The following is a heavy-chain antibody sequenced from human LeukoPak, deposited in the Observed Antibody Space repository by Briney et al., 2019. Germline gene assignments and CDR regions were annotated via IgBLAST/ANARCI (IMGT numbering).Heavy chain of an antibody. V-gene: IGHV3-30*02. J-gene: IGHJ3*02. Sequence: GGSLRLSCAASGFTFSSYGMHWVRQAPGKGLEWVAFIRYDGSNKYYADSVKGRFTISRDNSKNTLYLQMNSLRAEDTAVYYCARDRRQLLPDAFDIWGQGTMVTVSS. CDR2: IRYDGSNK. CDR3: ARDRRQLLPDAFDI. CDR1: GFTFSSYG. D-gene: IGHD2-15*01.